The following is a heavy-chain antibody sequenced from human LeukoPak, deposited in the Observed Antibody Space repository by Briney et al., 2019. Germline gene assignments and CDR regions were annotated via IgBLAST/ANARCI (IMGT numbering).Heavy chain of an antibody. CDR1: GFTFDDYA. V-gene: IGHV3-9*03. CDR3: AKDIGYSYGYGLDY. CDR2: ISWNSGGI. J-gene: IGHJ4*02. Sequence: GRSLRLSCAASGFTFDDYAMHWVRQAPGKGLEWVSGISWNSGGIGYGDSVKGRFTISRDNAKNSLYLQMNSLRAEDMALYFCAKDIGYSYGYGLDYWGQGTLVTVSS. D-gene: IGHD5-18*01.